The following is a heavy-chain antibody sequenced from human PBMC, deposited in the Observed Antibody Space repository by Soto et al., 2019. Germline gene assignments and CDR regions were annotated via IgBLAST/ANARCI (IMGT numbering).Heavy chain of an antibody. CDR2: INPNSGGT. D-gene: IGHD7-27*01. V-gene: IGHV1-2*04. Sequence: ASVKVSCKASGYTFTGYFMHWVRQAPGQGLEWMGWINPNSGGTNYAQKFQGWVTMTRDTSISTAYMELSRLRSDDTAVYYCAVTTRDPNWAFSFDIWGQGTMVTVSS. CDR3: AVTTRDPNWAFSFDI. CDR1: GYTFTGYF. J-gene: IGHJ3*02.